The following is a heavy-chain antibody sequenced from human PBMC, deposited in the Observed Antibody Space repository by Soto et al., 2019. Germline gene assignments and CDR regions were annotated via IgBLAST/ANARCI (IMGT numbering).Heavy chain of an antibody. J-gene: IGHJ6*03. Sequence: QVQLVQSGGGVVQPGRSLRLSCGASGFTFSRYGMHWVRQAPGKGLEWVAFISFDGRDVYHADSVKGRFTISRDNSKDTLFLQMNSLRAEDTALYYCATLGPDTTTSPGGCYYMNVWGKGTTVAVSS. CDR3: ATLGPDTTTSPGGCYYMNV. V-gene: IGHV3-33*01. CDR2: ISFDGRDV. D-gene: IGHD1-1*01. CDR1: GFTFSRYG.